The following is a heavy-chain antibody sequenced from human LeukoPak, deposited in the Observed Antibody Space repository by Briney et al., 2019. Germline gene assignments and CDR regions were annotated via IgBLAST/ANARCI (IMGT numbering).Heavy chain of an antibody. Sequence: GGSLRLSCSASGFTFTYYWMTWVRQAPGKGLEWVANIKQDGSAQYYVDSVKGRFTISRDNAQKSLYLQMNRLRVEDTAVYYWARGADCSTTSCYADYPRNNWFDPWGQGTLVTVSS. CDR2: IKQDGSAQ. J-gene: IGHJ5*02. CDR3: ARGADCSTTSCYADYPRNNWFDP. CDR1: GFTFTYYW. V-gene: IGHV3-7*01. D-gene: IGHD2-2*01.